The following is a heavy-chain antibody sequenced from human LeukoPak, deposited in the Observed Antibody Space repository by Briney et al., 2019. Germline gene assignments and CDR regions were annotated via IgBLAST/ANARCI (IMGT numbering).Heavy chain of an antibody. CDR1: GFTFSRYA. CDR2: ISNSGRST. Sequence: GGSLRLSCATSGFTFSRYAMSWVRQAPGKGLEWVSGISNSGRSTYYADPVKGRFTISRDNSKSTLYLQMNSLRAEDTAVYYCAKDRLESWSGFYFGLFDYWGQGALVTVSS. V-gene: IGHV3-23*01. CDR3: AKDRLESWSGFYFGLFDY. D-gene: IGHD3-3*01. J-gene: IGHJ4*02.